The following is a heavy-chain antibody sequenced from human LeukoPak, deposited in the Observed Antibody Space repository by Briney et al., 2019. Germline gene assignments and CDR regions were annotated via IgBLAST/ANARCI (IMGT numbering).Heavy chain of an antibody. CDR1: GFTCSSYA. J-gene: IGHJ4*02. D-gene: IGHD6-19*01. V-gene: IGHV3-23*01. Sequence: GGSLRLSCAASGFTCSSYAMSWVRQAPGKGLEGVSAISGSGGSTYYADSGKGRLTLSRDNSKNTMYLRMNSLRAEDTAVYYCAKAVAGTFGPDYWGQGTLVTVSS. CDR3: AKAVAGTFGPDY. CDR2: ISGSGGST.